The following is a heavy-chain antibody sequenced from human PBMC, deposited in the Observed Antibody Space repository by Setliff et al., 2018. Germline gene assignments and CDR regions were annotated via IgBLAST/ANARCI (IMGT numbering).Heavy chain of an antibody. Sequence: SETLSLTCAVYGGSFSGYYWSWIRQPPGKGLEWIGEINHSGSTNYNPSLKSRVTISVDTSKNQFSLKLSSVTAADTAVYYCARGHYNFWSGYYRYWGQGTLVTV. CDR1: GGSFSGYY. CDR2: INHSGST. V-gene: IGHV4-34*01. J-gene: IGHJ4*02. D-gene: IGHD3-3*01. CDR3: ARGHYNFWSGYYRY.